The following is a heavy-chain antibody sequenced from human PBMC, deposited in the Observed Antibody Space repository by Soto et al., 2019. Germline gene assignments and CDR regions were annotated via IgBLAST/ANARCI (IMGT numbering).Heavy chain of an antibody. CDR3: ARSIEAYSYFTY. CDR1: GFTFSNYW. V-gene: IGHV3-74*01. D-gene: IGHD6-6*01. J-gene: IGHJ4*02. CDR2: INTDGSST. Sequence: EVQLVESGGGLIQPGGSLSLSCAASGFTFSNYWMHWVREVPGEGLVWVARINTDGSSTDYADSVKGRFTISRDNAKNTLFLQMNSLIAEDTAVYYGARSIEAYSYFTYWCQGTLVTVSS.